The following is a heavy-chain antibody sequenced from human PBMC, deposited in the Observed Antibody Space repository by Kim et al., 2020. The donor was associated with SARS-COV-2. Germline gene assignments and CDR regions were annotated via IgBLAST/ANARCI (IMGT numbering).Heavy chain of an antibody. Sequence: GGSLRLSCAASGFTFSNAWMSWVRQAPGKGLEWVGRIKSKTDGGTTDYAAPVKGRFTISRDDSKNTLYLQMNSLKTEDTAVYYCTTDDEELIVVAPSSWGQGTLVTVSS. CDR2: IKSKTDGGTT. J-gene: IGHJ5*02. CDR3: TTDDEELIVVAPSS. V-gene: IGHV3-15*01. D-gene: IGHD3-22*01. CDR1: GFTFSNAW.